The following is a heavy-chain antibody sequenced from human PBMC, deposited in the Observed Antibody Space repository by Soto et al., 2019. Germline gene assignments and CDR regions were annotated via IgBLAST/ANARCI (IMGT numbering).Heavy chain of an antibody. CDR1: GFTFSSYA. CDR3: AKGSRAQIVVVPAALFDY. Sequence: GGSLRLSCAASGFTFSSYAMSWVRQAPGKGLEWVSAISGSGGSTYYADSVKGRFTISRDNSKNTLYLQMNSLRAEDTAVYYCAKGSRAQIVVVPAALFDYWGQGTLVTVSS. CDR2: ISGSGGST. J-gene: IGHJ4*02. D-gene: IGHD2-2*01. V-gene: IGHV3-23*01.